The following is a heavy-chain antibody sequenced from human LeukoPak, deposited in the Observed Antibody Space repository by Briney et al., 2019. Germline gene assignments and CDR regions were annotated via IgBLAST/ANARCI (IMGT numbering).Heavy chain of an antibody. V-gene: IGHV3-23*01. Sequence: GGSLRLSCAASGFTFSSYAMSWVRQAPGKGLEWVSAISVSGNTYHTDSVKGRFTISRDNSKSTLYLQMNSLRGEDTAIYYCAKDPRYGGHLVNFWGQGTLVTVSS. J-gene: IGHJ4*02. D-gene: IGHD4-23*01. CDR1: GFTFSSYA. CDR3: AKDPRYGGHLVNF. CDR2: ISVSGNT.